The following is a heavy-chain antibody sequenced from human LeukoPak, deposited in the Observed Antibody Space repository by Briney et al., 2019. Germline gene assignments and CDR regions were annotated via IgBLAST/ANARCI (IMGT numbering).Heavy chain of an antibody. CDR1: GYTFTSYG. V-gene: IGHV1-18*01. D-gene: IGHD3-10*01. J-gene: IGHJ4*02. CDR2: ISAYDGGT. CDR3: ARDRVTTIRGVHPPLDY. Sequence: GASVKVSCKAAGYTFTSYGISWVRQAPGQGLEWMEWISAYDGGTDHAQKFQGRVTMTTDTSTSTVYMELRSLRSDDTAVYYCARDRVTTIRGVHPPLDYWGQGTLVTVSS.